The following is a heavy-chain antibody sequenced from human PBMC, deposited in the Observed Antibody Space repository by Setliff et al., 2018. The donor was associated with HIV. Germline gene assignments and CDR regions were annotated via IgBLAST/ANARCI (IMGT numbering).Heavy chain of an antibody. CDR2: ISSSGSSI. D-gene: IGHD4-17*01. CDR3: AREPTVTTKYYGMDV. Sequence: ETLSLTCGVYGGSFSGFYWNWVRQTPGKGLEWVSFISSSGSSIYYADSVKGRFTISRDNDKNSLYLQMNSLTAGDTAVYYCAREPTVTTKYYGMDVWGQGTTVTVSS. V-gene: IGHV3-48*01. CDR1: GGSFSGFY. J-gene: IGHJ6*02.